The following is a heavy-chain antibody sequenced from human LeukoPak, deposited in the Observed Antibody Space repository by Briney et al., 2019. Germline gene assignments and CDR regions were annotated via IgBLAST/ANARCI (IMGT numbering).Heavy chain of an antibody. J-gene: IGHJ6*02. CDR2: INPNSGGT. V-gene: IGHV1-2*04. Sequence: ASVKVSCKASGGTFSSYAISWVRQAPGQGLEWMGWINPNSGGTNYAQKFQGWVTMTRDTSISTAYMELSRLRSDDTAVYYCARDRGGYYTGGDYYGMDVWGQGTTVTVSS. D-gene: IGHD3-3*01. CDR1: GGTFSSYA. CDR3: ARDRGGYYTGGDYYGMDV.